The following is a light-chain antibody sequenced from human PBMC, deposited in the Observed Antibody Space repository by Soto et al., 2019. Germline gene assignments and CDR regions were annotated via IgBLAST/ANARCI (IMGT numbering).Light chain of an antibody. CDR1: QTVNSDY. V-gene: IGKV3-20*01. CDR3: QQYGGSPMVT. CDR2: GAS. J-gene: IGKJ4*01. Sequence: EIVLTQSPGTLSLSPGQRATLSCRASQTVNSDYVAWYQQKPGQAPRLLISGASKRATGIPDRFSGSGSGADVTLTISRLEPEDFAMYYCQQYGGSPMVTFGGGTKVEIK.